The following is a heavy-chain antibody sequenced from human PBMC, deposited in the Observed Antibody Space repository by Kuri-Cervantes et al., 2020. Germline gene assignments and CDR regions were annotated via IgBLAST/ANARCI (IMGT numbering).Heavy chain of an antibody. J-gene: IGHJ5*02. CDR3: ARADYDILTGYLNWFDP. Sequence: SCTVSGGSISSGSYYWSWIRQPAGKGLEWIGRIYTSGSTNYNPSLKSRVTISVDRSKNQFSLKLSSVTAADTAVYYCARADYDILTGYLNWFDPWGQGTLVTVSS. CDR1: GGSISSGSYY. V-gene: IGHV4-61*02. CDR2: IYTSGST. D-gene: IGHD3-9*01.